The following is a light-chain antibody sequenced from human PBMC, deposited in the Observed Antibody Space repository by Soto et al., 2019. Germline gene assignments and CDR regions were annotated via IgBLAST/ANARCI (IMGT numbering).Light chain of an antibody. J-gene: IGLJ2*01. V-gene: IGLV3-21*02. CDR2: DDS. CDR3: PVWDGSSEHVV. Sequence: SYELTQTPAVSVAPGQTAMITCAGNNIGSKSVHWSQQKPGQAPVLVVHDDSDRPSGIPERFSGSKSGDMATLTIRRVEAGDEADYYSPVWDGSSEHVVFGGGTKLTVL. CDR1: NIGSKS.